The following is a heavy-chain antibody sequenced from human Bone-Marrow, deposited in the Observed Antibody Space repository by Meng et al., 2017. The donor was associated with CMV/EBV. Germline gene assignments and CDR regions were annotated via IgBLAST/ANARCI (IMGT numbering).Heavy chain of an antibody. J-gene: IGHJ6*02. Sequence: ASVKVSCKASGYTFTSYAINWVRQAPGQGLEWMGWMNPNSGNTGYAQKFQGRVTITRNTSISTAYMELSSLRSEDTAVYYCARAYSSRWYGYDYYGMYAWGQGTTVTVSS. CDR2: MNPNSGNT. CDR3: ARAYSSRWYGYDYYGMYA. V-gene: IGHV1-8*03. CDR1: GYTFTSYA. D-gene: IGHD6-13*01.